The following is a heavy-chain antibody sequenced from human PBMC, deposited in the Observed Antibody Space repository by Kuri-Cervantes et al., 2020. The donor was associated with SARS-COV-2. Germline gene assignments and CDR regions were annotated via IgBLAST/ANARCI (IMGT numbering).Heavy chain of an antibody. D-gene: IGHD4-11*01. CDR3: ARDPTGLQYYFDY. CDR2: IYHSGST. V-gene: IGHV4-38-2*02. Sequence: SETLSLTCTVSGYSIGSGYYWGWIRQPPGKGLEWIGSIYHSGSTYYNPSLKSRVTISVDTSKNQFSLKLSSVTAADTAVYYCARDPTGLQYYFDYWGQGTLVTVSS. CDR1: GYSIGSGYY. J-gene: IGHJ4*02.